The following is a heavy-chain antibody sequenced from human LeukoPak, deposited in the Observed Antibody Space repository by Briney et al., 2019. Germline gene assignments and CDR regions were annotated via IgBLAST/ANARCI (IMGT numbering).Heavy chain of an antibody. Sequence: SETLSLTCTVAVDSISSGKYYWSWIRKPAGKGLEGIERIYTSGSTNYNPSLKSRVTVSVDTSKNQFSLNLSSVTAADTAVYYCARARLYDYVWGTYRSTYYFDYWGQGTLVTVSS. CDR1: VDSISSGKYY. J-gene: IGHJ4*02. D-gene: IGHD3-16*02. CDR3: ARARLYDYVWGTYRSTYYFDY. CDR2: IYTSGST. V-gene: IGHV4-61*02.